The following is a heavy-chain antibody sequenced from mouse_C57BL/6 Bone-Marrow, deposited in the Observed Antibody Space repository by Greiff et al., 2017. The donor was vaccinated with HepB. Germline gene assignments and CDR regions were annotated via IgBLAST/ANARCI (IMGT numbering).Heavy chain of an antibody. CDR3: ASPYGAY. V-gene: IGHV1-59*01. Sequence: VQLQQPGAELARPGTSVKLSCKASGYTFTSYWMHWVKQRPGQGLEWIGVIDPSDSYTNYNQKFKGKATLTVDTSSSTAYMQLSSLTSEDSAVYYCASPYGAYWGQGTLVTVSA. CDR1: GYTFTSYW. J-gene: IGHJ3*01. CDR2: IDPSDSYT. D-gene: IGHD1-1*01.